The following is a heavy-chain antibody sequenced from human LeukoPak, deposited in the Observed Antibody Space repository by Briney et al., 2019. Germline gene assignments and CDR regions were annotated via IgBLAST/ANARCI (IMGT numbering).Heavy chain of an antibody. J-gene: IGHJ4*02. V-gene: IGHV3-43D*04. D-gene: IGHD1-1*01. Sequence: PGGSLRLSCAASGFTFDDYAMHWVRQPPGKGLEWVSLISWDGGSTYYADSVKGRFTISRDNSKNSLYLQMNSLRAEDTALYYCAKDSEGGTYYFDYWGQGTLVTVSS. CDR3: AKDSEGGTYYFDY. CDR1: GFTFDDYA. CDR2: ISWDGGST.